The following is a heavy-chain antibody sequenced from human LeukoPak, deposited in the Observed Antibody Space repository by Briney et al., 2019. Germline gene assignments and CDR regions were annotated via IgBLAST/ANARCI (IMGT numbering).Heavy chain of an antibody. CDR1: EGTFSSYA. Sequence: GASVKVSCKASEGTFSSYAISWVRQAPGQGLEWMGGIIPIFGTANYAQKFQGRVTITTDESTSTAYMELSSLRSEDTAVYYCARSAGYCSSTSCFDYWGQGTLVTVSS. D-gene: IGHD2-2*01. CDR2: IIPIFGTA. J-gene: IGHJ4*02. CDR3: ARSAGYCSSTSCFDY. V-gene: IGHV1-69*05.